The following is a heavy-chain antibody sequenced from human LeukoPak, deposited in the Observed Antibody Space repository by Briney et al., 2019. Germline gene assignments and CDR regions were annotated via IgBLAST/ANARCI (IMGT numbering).Heavy chain of an antibody. CDR2: INPSGGST. J-gene: IGHJ5*02. CDR3: ATTTDGGNSGWFDP. D-gene: IGHD4-23*01. CDR1: GYTFTSYY. Sequence: ASVKVSCKASGYTFTSYYMHWVRQAPGQGLEWMGIINPSGGSTSYAQKFQGRVTMTEDTSTDTAYMELSSLRSEDTAVYYCATTTDGGNSGWFDPWGQGTLVTVSS. V-gene: IGHV1-46*01.